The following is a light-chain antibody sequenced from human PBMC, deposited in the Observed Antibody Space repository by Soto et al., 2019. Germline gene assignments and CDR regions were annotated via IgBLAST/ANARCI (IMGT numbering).Light chain of an antibody. CDR1: QSISTF. J-gene: IGKJ1*01. V-gene: IGKV1-39*01. CDR3: QQSYTTPRT. Sequence: DIQMTQSPSSLSASVGDRVSVTCRASQSISTFLNWYQQRPGEAPKLLIYAASSLQSGVPSRFSGSGSGADFTLTIGSLQPEDFANFCCQQSYTTPRTFGQGTKVEVK. CDR2: AAS.